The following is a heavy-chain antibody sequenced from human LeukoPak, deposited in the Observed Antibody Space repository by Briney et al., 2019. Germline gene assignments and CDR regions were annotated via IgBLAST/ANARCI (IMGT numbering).Heavy chain of an antibody. V-gene: IGHV3-73*01. Sequence: GGSLRLSCAASGFTFSGSAMHWVRQASGKGLEWVGRIRSKANSYTTAYAASVKGRFTISRDDSKNTAYLQMDSLKTEDTAVYYCTRVGESSGPKNNDFDYWGQGTLVTVSS. CDR2: IRSKANSYTT. CDR3: TRVGESSGPKNNDFDY. D-gene: IGHD6-19*01. CDR1: GFTFSGSA. J-gene: IGHJ4*02.